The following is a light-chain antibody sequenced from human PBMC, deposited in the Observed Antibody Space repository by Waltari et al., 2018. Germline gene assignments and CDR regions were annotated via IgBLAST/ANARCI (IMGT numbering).Light chain of an antibody. CDR3: QQYGSSLPGIT. CDR2: GAS. Sequence: CRASQSVSSSYLAWYQQKPGQAPRLLIYGASSRATGIPDRFSGSGSGTDFTLTISRLEPEDFAVYYCQQYGSSLPGITFGPGTKVDIK. J-gene: IGKJ3*01. CDR1: QSVSSSY. V-gene: IGKV3-20*01.